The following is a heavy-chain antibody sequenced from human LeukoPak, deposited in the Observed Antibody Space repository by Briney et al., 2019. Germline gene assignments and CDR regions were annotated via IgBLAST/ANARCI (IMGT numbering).Heavy chain of an antibody. CDR1: GGSISSYY. V-gene: IGHV4-59*08. CDR3: ARHQPPLWLSQGSFDY. J-gene: IGHJ4*02. D-gene: IGHD3-22*01. CDR2: IYYSGST. Sequence: SETLSLTCTVSGGSISSYYWSWIRQPPGKGLEWIGYIYYSGSTNYNPSLKSRVTISVDTSKNQFSLKLSSVTAADTAVYCCARHQPPLWLSQGSFDYWGQGTLVTVSS.